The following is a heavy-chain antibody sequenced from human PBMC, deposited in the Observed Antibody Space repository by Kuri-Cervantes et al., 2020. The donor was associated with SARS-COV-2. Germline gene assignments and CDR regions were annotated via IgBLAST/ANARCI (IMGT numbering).Heavy chain of an antibody. CDR2: INPTVGDT. CDR1: GYTFTSFY. Sequence: ASVKVSCKASGYTFTSFYVHWVRQAPGQELEWLAIINPTVGDTTYAQKFQGRVTMTRDTSTSTVYMELSSLTSEDTAVYYCVSSRSGSYDALDIWGQGTMVTVSS. J-gene: IGHJ3*02. V-gene: IGHV1-46*01. D-gene: IGHD3-3*01. CDR3: VSSRSGSYDALDI.